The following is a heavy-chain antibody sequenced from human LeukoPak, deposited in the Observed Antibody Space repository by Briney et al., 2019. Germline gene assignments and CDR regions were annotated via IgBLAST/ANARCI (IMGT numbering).Heavy chain of an antibody. D-gene: IGHD6-19*01. CDR3: AKDHRVAAIRGYFDY. V-gene: IGHV3-23*01. Sequence: PGRSLRLSCAASGFTFSSYAMSWVRQAPGKGLEWVSAISGSGGSTYYADSVKGRFTISRDNSKNTLYLQMNSLRAEDTAVYYCAKDHRVAAIRGYFDYWGQGTLVTVSS. CDR2: ISGSGGST. J-gene: IGHJ4*02. CDR1: GFTFSSYA.